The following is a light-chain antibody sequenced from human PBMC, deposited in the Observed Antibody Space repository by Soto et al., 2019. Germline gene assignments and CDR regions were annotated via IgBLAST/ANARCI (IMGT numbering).Light chain of an antibody. J-gene: IGKJ1*01. CDR2: GAS. Sequence: IVLTQSPGTLSLSPGERATLSCRASQSVSSSYLAWYQQKPGQAPRLLIYGASSRATGIPDRFSGSGSGTDFTLTISGLEAEDFVVYYCEQYGSSPTFGQGTKVDIK. CDR3: EQYGSSPT. V-gene: IGKV3-20*01. CDR1: QSVSSSY.